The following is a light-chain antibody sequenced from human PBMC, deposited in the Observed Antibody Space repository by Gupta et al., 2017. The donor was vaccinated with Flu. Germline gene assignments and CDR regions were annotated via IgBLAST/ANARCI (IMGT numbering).Light chain of an antibody. V-gene: IGKV3-20*01. Sequence: EIVLTQSPGTLSLSPGERATLSCRASQSVSSNLLAWYQQKSGQAPRLLIYGASSRATGIPDRFSGSGSGTDFTLTLSRREPEDFAVYYCQQYGSSPFTFGQGTRLEI. CDR3: QQYGSSPFT. CDR1: QSVSSNL. J-gene: IGKJ2*01. CDR2: GAS.